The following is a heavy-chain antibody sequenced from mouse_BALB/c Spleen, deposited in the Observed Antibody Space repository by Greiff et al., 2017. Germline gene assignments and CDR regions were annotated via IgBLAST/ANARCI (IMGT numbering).Heavy chain of an antibody. V-gene: IGHV2-3*01. CDR3: AKPYDGYGNGVFAY. Sequence: QVQLQQSGPGLVAPSQSLSITCTVSGFSLTSYGVSWVRQPPGKGLEWLGVIWGDGSTNYHSALISRLSISKENSTSQVFLKLNRLQTDDTATYYCAKPYDGYGNGVFAYWGQGTLVTVSA. CDR2: IWGDGST. J-gene: IGHJ3*01. D-gene: IGHD2-3*01. CDR1: GFSLTSYG.